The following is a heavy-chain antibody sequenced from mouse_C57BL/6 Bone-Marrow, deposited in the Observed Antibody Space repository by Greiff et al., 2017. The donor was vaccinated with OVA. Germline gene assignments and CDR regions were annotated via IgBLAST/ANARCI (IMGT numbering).Heavy chain of an antibody. V-gene: IGHV1-69*01. D-gene: IGHD2-12*01. J-gene: IGHJ3*01. CDR2: IDPSDSYT. CDR3: ARSGYYSKAY. Sequence: VQLQQPGAELVMPGASVKLSCKASGYTFTSYWMHWVKQRPGQGLEWIGEIDPSDSYTNYNQKFKGKSTLTVDKSSSTAYMQLSSLTSEDSAVYYCARSGYYSKAYWGQGTLVTVSA. CDR1: GYTFTSYW.